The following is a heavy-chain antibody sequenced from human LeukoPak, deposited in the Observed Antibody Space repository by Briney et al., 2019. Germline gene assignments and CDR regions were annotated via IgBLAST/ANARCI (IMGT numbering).Heavy chain of an antibody. CDR3: GRLGIITAAGSNDY. CDR2: TNPNSGNT. Sequence: ASVKVSCKASGYTFTSYDINWVRQATGQGLEWMGWTNPNSGNTGYAQKFQGRVTMTRNTSISTAYMELSSLRSEDTAVYYCGRLGIITAAGSNDYWGQGTLVTVSS. CDR1: GYTFTSYD. V-gene: IGHV1-8*01. J-gene: IGHJ4*02. D-gene: IGHD6-13*01.